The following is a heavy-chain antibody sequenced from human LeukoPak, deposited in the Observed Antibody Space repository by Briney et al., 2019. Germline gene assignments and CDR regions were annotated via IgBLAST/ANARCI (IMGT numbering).Heavy chain of an antibody. V-gene: IGHV3-23*01. CDR1: GFTFSSYA. J-gene: IGHJ4*02. D-gene: IGHD2-21*01. CDR3: ASFGISWRSSY. CDR2: ISGSGGST. Sequence: PGGSLRLSCAASGFTFSSYAMSWVRQAPGKGLEWVSAISGSGGSTYYADSVKGRFTISRANVNNMLYLHMNSLRAEDTAVYYCASFGISWRSSYWGQGTLVTVSS.